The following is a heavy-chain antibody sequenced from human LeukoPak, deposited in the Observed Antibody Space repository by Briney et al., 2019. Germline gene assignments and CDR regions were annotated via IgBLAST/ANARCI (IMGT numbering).Heavy chain of an antibody. V-gene: IGHV3-23*01. J-gene: IGHJ1*01. Sequence: PGGSLRLSCAATGFTFSSYAMSWVRQAPGKGLYWFSSISISGGSTYYTDSVKGRFTISRDNSKNTLYLQMTSLRAEDTAIYYCAKAEGSSTWYRGEYVQHWCQGILVTVSS. CDR2: ISISGGST. CDR1: GFTFSSYA. D-gene: IGHD6-13*01. CDR3: AKAEGSSTWYRGEYVQH.